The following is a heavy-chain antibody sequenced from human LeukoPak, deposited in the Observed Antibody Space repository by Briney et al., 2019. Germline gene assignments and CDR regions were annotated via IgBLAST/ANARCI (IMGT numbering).Heavy chain of an antibody. CDR2: MNPASGNT. J-gene: IGHJ3*02. CDR1: GGTFSSYD. Sequence: ASVKVSCKASGGTFSSYDINWVRQATGQGLEWMGYMNPASGNTGYAQKFQGRVSMTTDTSISTAYMELSSLRSEDTAVYYCPRVPREIASIWGQGTMVTVSS. V-gene: IGHV1-8*02. CDR3: PRVPREIASI. D-gene: IGHD3-16*02.